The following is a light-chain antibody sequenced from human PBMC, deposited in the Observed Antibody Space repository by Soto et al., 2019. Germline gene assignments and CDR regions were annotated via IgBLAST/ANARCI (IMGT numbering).Light chain of an antibody. J-gene: IGLJ1*01. CDR2: NVY. Sequence: QSVLTQPASVSGSPGQSITISCTGTSSDVGAYNFVSWHQQHPGKAPKLMIYNVYDRTSGISYRFSGSKSGNTASLTISGLQGEDEADYYCSAYTVSRSYVFGRGTKATV. V-gene: IGLV2-14*03. CDR3: SAYTVSRSYV. CDR1: SSDVGAYNF.